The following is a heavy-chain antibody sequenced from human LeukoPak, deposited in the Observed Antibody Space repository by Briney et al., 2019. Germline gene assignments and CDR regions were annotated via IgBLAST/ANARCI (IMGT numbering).Heavy chain of an antibody. CDR3: AELGITMIGGV. CDR2: ISTLGNTI. V-gene: IGHV3-48*04. CDR1: GFTFSSYS. Sequence: GGSLRLSCAGSGFTFSSYSMNWVRQAPGKGLEWISYISTLGNTIYYADSVKGRFTISRDNAKNSVYLQMNRLRVEDTAVYYCAELGITMIGGVWGKGTTVTISS. J-gene: IGHJ6*04. D-gene: IGHD3-10*02.